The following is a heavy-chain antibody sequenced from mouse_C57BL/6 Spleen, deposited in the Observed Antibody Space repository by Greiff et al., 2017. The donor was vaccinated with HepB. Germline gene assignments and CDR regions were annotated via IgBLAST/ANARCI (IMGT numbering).Heavy chain of an antibody. J-gene: IGHJ4*01. CDR3: ASYYEYVNAMDY. Sequence: QVQLQQSGAELARPGASVKMSCKASGYTFTSYTMHWVKQRPGQGLEWIGYINPSSGYTKYNQKFKDKATLTADKSSSTAYMQLSSLTSEDSAVYYCASYYEYVNAMDYWGQGTSVTVSS. CDR1: GYTFTSYT. V-gene: IGHV1-4*01. CDR2: INPSSGYT. D-gene: IGHD2-4*01.